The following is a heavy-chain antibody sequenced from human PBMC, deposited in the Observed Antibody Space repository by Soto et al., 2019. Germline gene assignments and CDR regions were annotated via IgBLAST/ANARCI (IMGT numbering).Heavy chain of an antibody. CDR3: AHRIRRWNWFDP. CDR1: GLSLSTSGVG. J-gene: IGHJ5*02. CDR2: IYWDADK. V-gene: IGHV2-5*02. D-gene: IGHD2-15*01. Sequence: QITLKESGPTLVKPTQTLTLTCTFPGLSLSTSGVGVGWIRQPPGKALQWLALIYWDADKRYSPSLKSRLTITKDTAKNQVVLTMTNMDPVDTATYYCAHRIRRWNWFDPWGQGALVTVSS.